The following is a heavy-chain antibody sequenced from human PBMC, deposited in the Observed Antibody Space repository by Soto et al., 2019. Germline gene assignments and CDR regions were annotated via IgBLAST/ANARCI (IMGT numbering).Heavy chain of an antibody. CDR2: LSYDGSDK. D-gene: IGHD3-16*01. Sequence: PGGSLRLSCAASGFTFSSYAMHWVRQAPGKGLEWVAVLSYDGSDKYHADSVKGRFTVSRDNSKNTLYLQMNGLRPEDTAVYYCARDGGRKSADYYFDHWGQGTLVTVSS. V-gene: IGHV3-30-3*01. J-gene: IGHJ4*02. CDR3: ARDGGRKSADYYFDH. CDR1: GFTFSSYA.